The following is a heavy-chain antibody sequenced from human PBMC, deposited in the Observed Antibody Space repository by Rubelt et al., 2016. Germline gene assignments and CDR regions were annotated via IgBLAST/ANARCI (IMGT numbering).Heavy chain of an antibody. CDR1: GGSISSSSYY. Sequence: QLQLQESGPGLVKPSETLSLTCTVPGGSISSSSYYWGWIRQPPGKGLEWIGSIYYSGSTYYNPSLKSRVTISVDTSKKQLSLKLSSVSAADTAVYDWARLETTVTKRSFDYWGQGTLVTVSS. D-gene: IGHD4-17*01. V-gene: IGHV4-39*01. J-gene: IGHJ4*02. CDR3: ARLETTVTKRSFDY. CDR2: IYYSGST.